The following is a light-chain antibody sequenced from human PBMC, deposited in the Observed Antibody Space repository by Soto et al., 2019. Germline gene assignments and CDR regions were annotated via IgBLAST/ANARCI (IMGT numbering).Light chain of an antibody. CDR1: SGHSSYA. CDR2: VNSDGSH. Sequence: QPVLTQSPSASASLGASVKLTCTLSSGHSSYAIAWHQQQPEKGPRYLMKVNSDGSHTKGDGIPDRFSGSSSGADRYLTISSLQSEDEADYYCQTWGTGTLVFGGGTKLTVL. V-gene: IGLV4-69*01. CDR3: QTWGTGTLV. J-gene: IGLJ2*01.